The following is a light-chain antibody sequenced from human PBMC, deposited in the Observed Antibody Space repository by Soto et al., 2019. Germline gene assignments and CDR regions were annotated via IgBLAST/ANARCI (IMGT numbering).Light chain of an antibody. CDR1: QSVSSSY. J-gene: IGKJ1*01. CDR2: GAS. Sequence: EIVLTQSPGTLSLSPGERATLSCRASQSVSSSYLAWYQQKPGQAPRLLLYGASSRATGIPDRFSGSGSGPDFTLPISRLEPEDFAVYYWQQYGRSPWTFGQGTKVEIK. V-gene: IGKV3-20*01. CDR3: QQYGRSPWT.